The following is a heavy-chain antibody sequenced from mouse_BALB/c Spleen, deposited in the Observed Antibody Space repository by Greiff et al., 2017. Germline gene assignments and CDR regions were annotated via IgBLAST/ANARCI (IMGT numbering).Heavy chain of an antibody. V-gene: IGHV1S81*02. J-gene: IGHJ4*01. CDR2: INPSNGGT. CDR1: GYTFTSYY. D-gene: IGHD2-1*01. CDR3: TRGDGNYVGAMDY. Sequence: QVQLQQPGAELVKPGASVKLSCKASGYTFTSYYMYWVKQRPGQGLEWIGGINPSNGGTNFNEKFKSKATLTVDKSSSTAYMQLSSLTSEDSAVYYCTRGDGNYVGAMDYWGQGTAVTVSS.